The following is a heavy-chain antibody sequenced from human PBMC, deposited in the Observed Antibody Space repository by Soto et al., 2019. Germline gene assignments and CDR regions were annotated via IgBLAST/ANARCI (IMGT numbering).Heavy chain of an antibody. J-gene: IGHJ4*02. CDR1: GGSFSGYY. CDR2: INQSGST. V-gene: IGHV4-34*01. CDR3: ARTYSSSWSPFEY. D-gene: IGHD6-13*01. Sequence: QVQLQQWGAGLLKPSETLSLTCAVYGGSFSGYYWSWIRQPPGKGLEWIGEINQSGSTNYNPPLKSRVTLSVDTSKNQFSLKLSSVTAADTAVYYCARTYSSSWSPFEYWGQGTLVTVSS.